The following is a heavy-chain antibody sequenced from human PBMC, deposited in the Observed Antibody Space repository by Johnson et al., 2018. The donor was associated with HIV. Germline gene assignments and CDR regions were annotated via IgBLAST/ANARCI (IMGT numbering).Heavy chain of an antibody. CDR3: ARGVAMIVF. V-gene: IGHV3-23*04. CDR1: GFDFSNYA. CDR2: ISGGGGTT. J-gene: IGHJ3*01. D-gene: IGHD3-22*01. Sequence: VQLVESGGGLVQPGGSLRLSCAASGFDFSNYAMSWVRQAPGKGLEWVSGISGGGGTTYYADSVKGRFTISRDNSKNTLYLQMNSLRAEDTAVYYCARGVAMIVFWGQGTMVTVSS.